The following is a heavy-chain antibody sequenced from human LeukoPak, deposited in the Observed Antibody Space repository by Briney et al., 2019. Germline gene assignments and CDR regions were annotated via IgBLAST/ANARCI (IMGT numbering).Heavy chain of an antibody. V-gene: IGHV3-53*01. CDR1: GFTVSSSY. CDR3: ARAGSHDAFDI. Sequence: GGSLRLSCAASGFTVSSSYMSWVRQAPGKGLEWVSVIYSGGSTYYADSVKGRFTISRDNSKNTLYLQMNSLRAEDTAVYYCARAGSHDAFDIWGQGTMVTVSS. J-gene: IGHJ3*02. CDR2: IYSGGST. D-gene: IGHD3-10*01.